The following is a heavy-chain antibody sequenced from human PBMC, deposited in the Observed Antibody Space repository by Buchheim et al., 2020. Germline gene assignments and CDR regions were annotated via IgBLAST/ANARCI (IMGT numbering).Heavy chain of an antibody. V-gene: IGHV3-30*18. D-gene: IGHD5-18*01. CDR2: ISYDGSNK. J-gene: IGHJ5*02. CDR3: AKDSGYRPT. CDR1: GFTFSSYG. Sequence: QVQLVESGGGVVQPGRSLRLSCAASGFTFSSYGMHWVRQAPGKGLEWVAVISYDGSNKYYADSVKGRFTISRDNSKNTLYLRMNSLRAEDTAVYYCAKDSGYRPTWGQGTL.